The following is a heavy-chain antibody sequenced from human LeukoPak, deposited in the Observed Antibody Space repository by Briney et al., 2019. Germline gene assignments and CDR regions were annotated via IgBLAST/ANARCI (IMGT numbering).Heavy chain of an antibody. CDR2: ISSGSSAI. Sequence: GGSLRLSCAASGFTFNTYNMNWVRQAPGKGLEWVSYISSGSSAIYYADSVKGRSTISRDNAKNSLFLQMNSLRDEDTAIYYCARAVARYCSSTSCYSGARVGIDYWGQGTLVTVSS. CDR1: GFTFNTYN. CDR3: ARAVARYCSSTSCYSGARVGIDY. J-gene: IGHJ4*02. V-gene: IGHV3-48*02. D-gene: IGHD2-2*01.